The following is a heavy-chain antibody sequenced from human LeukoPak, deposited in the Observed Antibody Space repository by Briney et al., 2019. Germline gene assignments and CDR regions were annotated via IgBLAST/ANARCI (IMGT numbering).Heavy chain of an antibody. J-gene: IGHJ4*02. CDR3: ASWGSDRGGFDY. D-gene: IGHD3-16*01. CDR2: INTNTGKP. CDR1: RYTFTTYA. V-gene: IGHV7-4-1*02. Sequence: ASVKLSCKASRYTFTTYAMNSVRQAAGQGREGLGWINTNTGKPTYAKSFTGRFVFSLDTSVSTAYLKMSSLKAEDTAVYYCASWGSDRGGFDYWGQGTLVTVSS.